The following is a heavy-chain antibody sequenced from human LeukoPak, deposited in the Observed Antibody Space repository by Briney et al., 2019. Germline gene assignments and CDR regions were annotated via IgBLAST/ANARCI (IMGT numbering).Heavy chain of an antibody. Sequence: MTSETLSLTCSVSGGSISNYYWNWIRQPPGKGLEWIGYASYSGSTSYNPSLKSRVTILVDMSKNQFSLKLTSVTAADTAVYYCARRDESAGYYYWFDPWGQGTLVTVSS. J-gene: IGHJ5*02. V-gene: IGHV4-59*01. CDR1: GGSISNYY. CDR3: ARRDESAGYYYWFDP. D-gene: IGHD3-22*01. CDR2: ASYSGST.